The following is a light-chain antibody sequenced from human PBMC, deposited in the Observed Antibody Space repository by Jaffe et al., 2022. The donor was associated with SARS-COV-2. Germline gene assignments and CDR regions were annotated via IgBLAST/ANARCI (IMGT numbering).Light chain of an antibody. V-gene: IGKV3-11*01. CDR2: DAS. CDR3: QQRSILFT. J-gene: IGKJ3*01. CDR1: QSVSNY. Sequence: EIVLTQSPATLSLSPGERVILSCRASQSVSNYLNWYQQKPGQAPRLLIYDASVRATGIPARFSGSGSGTDFTLTISTLEPEDFAVYYCQQRSILFTFGPGTRVDI.